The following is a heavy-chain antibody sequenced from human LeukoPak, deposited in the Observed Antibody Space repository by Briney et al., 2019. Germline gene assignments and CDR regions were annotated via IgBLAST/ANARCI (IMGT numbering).Heavy chain of an antibody. CDR2: IRYDGSNK. CDR3: AKDRPPYCSSTSCREANDY. V-gene: IGHV3-30*02. Sequence: PGGSLRLSCAASGFTFSSYGMHWVRQAPGKGLEWVAFIRYDGSNKYYADSVKGRFTISRDNSKNTLYLQMNSLRAEDTAAYSCAKDRPPYCSSTSCREANDYWGRGTLVTVSS. CDR1: GFTFSSYG. J-gene: IGHJ4*02. D-gene: IGHD2-2*01.